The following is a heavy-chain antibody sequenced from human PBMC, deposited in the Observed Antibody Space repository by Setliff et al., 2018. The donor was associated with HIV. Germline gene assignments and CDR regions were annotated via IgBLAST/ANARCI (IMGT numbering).Heavy chain of an antibody. Sequence: PGGSLRLSCAASGFTFSSFAMHWVRQAPGKGLEWVAIMSYDGNYKYYADSVKGRFSISRDNSKNTLYLQMNSLRLEDTALYYCARDEGTTVGNWFDDFWGQGTRVTVSS. CDR2: MSYDGNYK. V-gene: IGHV3-30*04. J-gene: IGHJ4*02. CDR1: GFTFSSFA. CDR3: ARDEGTTVGNWFDDF. D-gene: IGHD4-17*01.